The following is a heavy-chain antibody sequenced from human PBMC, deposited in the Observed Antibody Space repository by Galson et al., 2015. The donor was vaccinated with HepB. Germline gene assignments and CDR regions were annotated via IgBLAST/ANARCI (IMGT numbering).Heavy chain of an antibody. CDR1: GFKFDDFA. CDR3: AKGHNYYDSSGIHS. Sequence: SLRLSCAASGFKFDDFAMHWVRQVAGKGLEWVPGLTWKSGIKGYADSVKGRFPISRDNGDNSLYLQMNSLRPDDTAFYYCAKGHNYYDSSGIHSWGRGTLVTVFS. J-gene: IGHJ4*02. D-gene: IGHD3-22*01. CDR2: LTWKSGIK. V-gene: IGHV3-9*01.